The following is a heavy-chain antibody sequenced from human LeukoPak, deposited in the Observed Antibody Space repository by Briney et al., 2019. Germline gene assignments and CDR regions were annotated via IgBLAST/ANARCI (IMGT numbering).Heavy chain of an antibody. CDR2: ISSGGST. D-gene: IGHD6-6*01. CDR3: ARVIAARHLDY. V-gene: IGHV3-66*01. J-gene: IGHJ4*02. CDR1: GFTVSNTY. Sequence: PGGSLRLSCAASGFTVSNTYMSWVRQAPGKGLEWVSLISSGGSTYYADSVKGRFTISRDNSMNTMFLQMNSLRAEDTAVYYCARVIAARHLDYWGQGTLVTVSS.